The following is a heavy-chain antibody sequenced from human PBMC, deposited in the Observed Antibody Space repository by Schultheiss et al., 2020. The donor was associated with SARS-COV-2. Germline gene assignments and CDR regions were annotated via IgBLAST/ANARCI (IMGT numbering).Heavy chain of an antibody. CDR1: GGSISSYY. V-gene: IGHV4-59*01. CDR3: AREPSYSSGGMDV. J-gene: IGHJ6*02. Sequence: SQTLSLTCTVSGGSISSYYWSWIRQPPGKGLEWIGSIYHSGSTYYNPSLKSRVTISVDTSKNQFSLKLSSVTAADTAVYYCAREPSYSSGGMDVWGQGTTVTVSS. CDR2: IYHSGST. D-gene: IGHD6-19*01.